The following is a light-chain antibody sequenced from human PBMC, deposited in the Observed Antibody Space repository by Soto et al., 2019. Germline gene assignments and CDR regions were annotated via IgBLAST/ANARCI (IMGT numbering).Light chain of an antibody. J-gene: IGKJ1*01. CDR2: DAS. CDR1: QSVSSRS. CDR3: QQYAGSPWT. Sequence: ILLTQSPGTLALSPGERATLSCRASQSVSSRSLAWYQQKPGQAPRLLIYDASNTATGIPARFSGSGSGTDFTLTISSLEPEDFAVYYCQQYAGSPWTFGQGTKVDIK. V-gene: IGKV3-20*01.